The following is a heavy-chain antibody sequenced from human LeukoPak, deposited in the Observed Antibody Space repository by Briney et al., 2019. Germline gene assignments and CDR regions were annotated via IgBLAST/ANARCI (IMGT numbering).Heavy chain of an antibody. Sequence: LPGGSLRLSCAASGFTFSNYAMSWVRQAPGKGLEWVSSIGGSGGSTYYADSVKGRFTISRDNPKNTLYLQMNSLRAEDTAVYYCAKSLYYYDSSGYQDYWGQGTLVTVSS. J-gene: IGHJ4*02. CDR3: AKSLYYYDSSGYQDY. D-gene: IGHD3-22*01. CDR1: GFTFSNYA. CDR2: IGGSGGST. V-gene: IGHV3-23*01.